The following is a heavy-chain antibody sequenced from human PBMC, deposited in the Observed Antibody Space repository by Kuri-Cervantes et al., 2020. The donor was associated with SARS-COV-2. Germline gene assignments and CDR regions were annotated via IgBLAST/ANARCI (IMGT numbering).Heavy chain of an antibody. CDR1: GYTFTSYG. CDR2: LSAYNGNT. Sequence: ASVKVSCKASGYTFTSYGISWVRQAPGQGLEWMGWLSAYNGNTNYAQKLQGRVTMTTDTSTSTAYMELRSLRSDDTAVYYCAREMAVDYDYVWGSYRSTFDYWGQGTLVTVSS. J-gene: IGHJ4*02. V-gene: IGHV1-18*01. D-gene: IGHD3-16*02. CDR3: AREMAVDYDYVWGSYRSTFDY.